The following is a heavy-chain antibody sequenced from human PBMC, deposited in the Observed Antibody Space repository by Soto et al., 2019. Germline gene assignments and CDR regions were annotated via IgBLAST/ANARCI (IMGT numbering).Heavy chain of an antibody. Sequence: EVQLVESGGGLVKPGGSLRLSCAASGLTFSTYGMNWVRQAPGKGLEWVSSISSGGEYLDYADSVKGWLTISRDNAKNSLYLQLDTLRVEETVVYYCATDGTPGRVLGDWGQGTTVTVSS. D-gene: IGHD1-1*01. CDR3: ATDGTPGRVLGD. CDR1: GLTFSTYG. CDR2: ISSGGEYL. V-gene: IGHV3-21*01. J-gene: IGHJ6*02.